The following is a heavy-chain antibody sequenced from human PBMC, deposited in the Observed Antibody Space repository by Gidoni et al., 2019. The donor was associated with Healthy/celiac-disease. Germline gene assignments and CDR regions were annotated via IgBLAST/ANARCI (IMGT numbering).Heavy chain of an antibody. D-gene: IGHD3-22*01. CDR1: GFTFSSYA. CDR3: AVITMIVVVTDFDY. J-gene: IGHJ4*02. Sequence: GVQPGRSLRLCCAASGFTFSSYAMHWVRQDPGKGLEWVAVISYDGSNKYYADSVKGRFTISRDNSKNTLYLQMNSLRAEDTAVYYCAVITMIVVVTDFDYWGQGTLVSVSS. V-gene: IGHV3-30-3*01. CDR2: ISYDGSNK.